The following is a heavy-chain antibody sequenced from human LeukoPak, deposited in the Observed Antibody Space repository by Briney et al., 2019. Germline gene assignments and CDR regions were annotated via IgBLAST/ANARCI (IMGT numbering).Heavy chain of an antibody. CDR3: AREDIVVVPAATGSYYYYGMDV. Sequence: GGSLRLSCAASGFTVSSNYMSWVRQAPGKGLEWVSVIYSGGSTYYADSVKGRFTISRDNSKNTLYLQMNSLRAEDTAVYYCAREDIVVVPAATGSYYYYGMDVWGQGTTVTVSS. J-gene: IGHJ6*02. V-gene: IGHV3-66*01. CDR2: IYSGGST. D-gene: IGHD2-2*01. CDR1: GFTVSSNY.